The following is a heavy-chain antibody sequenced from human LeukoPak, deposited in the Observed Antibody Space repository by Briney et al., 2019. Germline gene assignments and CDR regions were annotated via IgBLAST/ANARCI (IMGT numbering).Heavy chain of an antibody. CDR1: GFTFSSYS. CDR3: ARFNVITFGGVIGNLDY. V-gene: IGHV3-21*01. Sequence: GGSLRLSCAASGFTFSSYSMSWVRQAPGKGLEWVSSISSSSSYIYYADSVKGRFTTSRDNAKNSLYLQMNSLRAEDTAVYYCARFNVITFGGVIGNLDYWGQGTLVTVSS. D-gene: IGHD3-16*02. J-gene: IGHJ4*02. CDR2: ISSSSSYI.